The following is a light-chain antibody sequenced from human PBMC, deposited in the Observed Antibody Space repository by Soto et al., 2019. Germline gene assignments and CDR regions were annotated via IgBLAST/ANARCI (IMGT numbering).Light chain of an antibody. CDR1: QSVSSSY. J-gene: IGKJ3*01. Sequence: EIVLTQSPGTRSLSPGEGATLSCRASQSVSSSYLAWYQQKPGQAPRLLIYGASSRATGIPDRFSGSGSGTDFTLTISRLEPEDFAVYYCQQYGSSPRTFGPGTKVDIK. CDR3: QQYGSSPRT. V-gene: IGKV3-20*01. CDR2: GAS.